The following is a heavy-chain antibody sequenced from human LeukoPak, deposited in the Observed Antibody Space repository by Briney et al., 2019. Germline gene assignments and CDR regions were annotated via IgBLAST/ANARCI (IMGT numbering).Heavy chain of an antibody. V-gene: IGHV3-30-3*01. CDR3: AGNPYCSSTSCQGDFDY. CDR2: ISYDGSNK. CDR1: GFTFSSYA. Sequence: GRSLRLSCAASGFTFSSYAMHWVRQAPGKGLEWVAVISYDGSNKYYADSVKGRFTNSRDNSKNTLYLQMNSLRAEDTAVYYCAGNPYCSSTSCQGDFDYWGQGTLVTVSS. D-gene: IGHD2-2*01. J-gene: IGHJ4*02.